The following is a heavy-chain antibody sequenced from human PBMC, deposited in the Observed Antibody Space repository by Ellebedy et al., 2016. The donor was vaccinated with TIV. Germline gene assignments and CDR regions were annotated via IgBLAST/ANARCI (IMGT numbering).Heavy chain of an antibody. CDR3: ARLSDANYGNDF. Sequence: SETLSLTXTVSGASIDRTSYYWSWIRQPPGKGLEWIGSIYYSGSTHYNPSLRSRLSISVDTSNNHFSLKLASVTAADTAVYFCARLSDANYGNDFWGQGTLVTVSS. CDR1: GASIDRTSYY. D-gene: IGHD4-11*01. CDR2: IYYSGST. J-gene: IGHJ4*02. V-gene: IGHV4-39*02.